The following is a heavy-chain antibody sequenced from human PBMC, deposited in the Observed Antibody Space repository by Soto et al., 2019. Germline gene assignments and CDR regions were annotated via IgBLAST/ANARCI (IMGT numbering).Heavy chain of an antibody. CDR1: GDTFSFYS. D-gene: IGHD3-10*01. J-gene: IGHJ4*02. CDR3: ATSYGSGYRAFDY. V-gene: IGHV1-69*02. Sequence: QVQLVQSGAEVKRPGSSVKVSCKASGDTFSFYSINWVRQAPGLGLEWMGRVNPILSLSNYAQRFQGRVTMPEDKSTSTAYMVISSLRSEDTAIYYCATSYGSGYRAFDYWGQGAQVIVSS. CDR2: VNPILSLS.